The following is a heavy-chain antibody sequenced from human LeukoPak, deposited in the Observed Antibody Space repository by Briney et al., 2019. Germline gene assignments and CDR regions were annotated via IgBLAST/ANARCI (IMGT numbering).Heavy chain of an antibody. D-gene: IGHD3-10*01. J-gene: IGHJ3*02. V-gene: IGHV3-23*01. CDR3: AKNLGSGSSTLGAFDI. Sequence: GGSLRLSCAASGFTFSTYAMSWVRQAPGKGLEWVSAISGSGGSTYYADSVKGRFTISRDNSKNTLYLQMNSLRAEDTAVYYCAKNLGSGSSTLGAFDIWGEGTMVTVSS. CDR1: GFTFSTYA. CDR2: ISGSGGST.